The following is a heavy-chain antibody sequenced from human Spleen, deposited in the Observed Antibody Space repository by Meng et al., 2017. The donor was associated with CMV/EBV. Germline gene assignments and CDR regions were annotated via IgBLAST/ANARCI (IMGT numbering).Heavy chain of an antibody. J-gene: IGHJ4*02. D-gene: IGHD7-27*01. V-gene: IGHV4-34*01. Sequence: LTGAVYGGSFSGYYWSWIRQPPGKGLEWIGEINHSGSTNYNPSLKSRVTISVDTSKNQFSLKLSSVTAADTAVYYCARSTGESHFDYWGQGTLVTVSS. CDR2: INHSGST. CDR3: ARSTGESHFDY. CDR1: GGSFSGYY.